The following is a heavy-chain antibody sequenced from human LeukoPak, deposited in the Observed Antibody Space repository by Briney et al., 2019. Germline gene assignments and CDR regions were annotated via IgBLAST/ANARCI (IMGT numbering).Heavy chain of an antibody. Sequence: GGSLRLSCVASGFTFSTYTMNWIRQAPGMGLEWVSVVSTNGDVTFYADSVKGRFTISRDNSKNTLFLQMNSLRAEDTAVYYCAKLSLSGRSQSADYWGQGTLVTVSS. CDR3: AKLSLSGRSQSADY. D-gene: IGHD3-10*01. CDR2: VSTNGDVT. V-gene: IGHV3-23*01. J-gene: IGHJ4*02. CDR1: GFTFSTYT.